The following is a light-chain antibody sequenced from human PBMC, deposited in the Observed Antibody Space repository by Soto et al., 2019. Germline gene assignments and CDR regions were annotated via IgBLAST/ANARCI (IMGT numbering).Light chain of an antibody. Sequence: QSVLTQPPSASGTPGQSVSISCSGSRSNIGTNPVNWYQQLPGTAPKLLFYTNTQRPSGVPDRFSASKSGTSASLAISGLQSEAEADYYCAGWHDTVNRVIFGGGTKLPVL. J-gene: IGLJ2*01. V-gene: IGLV1-44*01. CDR1: RSNIGTNP. CDR3: AGWHDTVNRVI. CDR2: TNT.